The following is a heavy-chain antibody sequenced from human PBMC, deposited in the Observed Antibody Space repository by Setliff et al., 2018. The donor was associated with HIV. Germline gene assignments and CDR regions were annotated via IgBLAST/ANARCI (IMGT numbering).Heavy chain of an antibody. V-gene: IGHV3-21*01. Sequence: SCAASGFTFSSYSMNWVRQAPGKGLEWVSSISSSSSYIYYADSVKGRFTISRDNAKNSLYLQMNSLRAEDTAVYYCARDSTAAAGTGYWGQGTLVTVSS. CDR3: ARDSTAAAGTGY. CDR2: ISSSSSYI. J-gene: IGHJ4*02. CDR1: GFTFSSYS. D-gene: IGHD6-13*01.